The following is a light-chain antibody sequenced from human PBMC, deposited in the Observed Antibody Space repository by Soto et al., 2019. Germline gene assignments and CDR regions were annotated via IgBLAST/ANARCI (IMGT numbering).Light chain of an antibody. CDR3: QQRSDWPST. V-gene: IGKV3-11*01. CDR1: QSVSRY. Sequence: EIVLTQSPATLSLSPGERATLSCRASQSVSRYLAWYQQKPGQAPRLLIYDASNRATGIPARFSGSGSATDFTLTISSLEPEDFAVYYCQQRSDWPSTFGGGTKVQIK. J-gene: IGKJ4*01. CDR2: DAS.